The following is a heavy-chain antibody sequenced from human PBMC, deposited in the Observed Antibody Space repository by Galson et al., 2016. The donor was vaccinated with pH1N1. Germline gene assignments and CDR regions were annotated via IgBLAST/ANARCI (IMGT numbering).Heavy chain of an antibody. J-gene: IGHJ6*02. V-gene: IGHV1-69*13. CDR1: GGTFSSYA. D-gene: IGHD2-2*01. CDR3: ATRGQLLPGPLHYSGMDF. CDR2: IIPLFRTT. Sequence: SVKVSCKASGGTFSSYAIGWVRQAPGQGLEWMGGIIPLFRTTNYAQRFHGRVTITADESTSTAYMEMSSRRSEDTAVYYCATRGQLLPGPLHYSGMDFWGQGTTVTVSS.